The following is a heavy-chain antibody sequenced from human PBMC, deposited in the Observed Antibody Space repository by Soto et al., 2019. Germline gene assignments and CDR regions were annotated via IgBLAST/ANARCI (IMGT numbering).Heavy chain of an antibody. J-gene: IGHJ4*02. CDR2: ISAHNGNT. V-gene: IGHV1-18*01. CDR3: ARGRYGDY. CDR1: GYTFTSYG. Sequence: QVHLVQSGAEVKKPGASVKVSCKASGYTFTSYGITWVRQAPGQGLEWMVWISAHNGNTDYAQKLQCRVIVTRDTSTSTAYMELRSLRSDDTAVYYCARGRYGDYWGQGAVVTVSS. D-gene: IGHD1-1*01.